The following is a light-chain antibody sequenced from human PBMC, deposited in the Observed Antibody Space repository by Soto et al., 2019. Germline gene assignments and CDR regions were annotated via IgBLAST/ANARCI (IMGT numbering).Light chain of an antibody. CDR1: SSDVGDYNY. CDR3: TSYSDSSTLWV. V-gene: IGLV2-14*01. J-gene: IGLJ3*02. CDR2: EVS. Sequence: QSALTQPASVSGSPGQSITISCTGTSSDVGDYNYVSWYQHHPGKAPKLMIYEVSNRPSGVSNRFSGSKSGNTASLTISGLQAEDEVDYYCTSYSDSSTLWVFGGGTKLTVL.